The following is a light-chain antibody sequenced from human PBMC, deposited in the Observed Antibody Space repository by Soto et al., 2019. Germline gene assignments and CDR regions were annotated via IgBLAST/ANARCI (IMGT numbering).Light chain of an antibody. Sequence: EIVLTQSPATLSLSPGERTNLPLKASQNVRHYLTRDQPKPGQAPRLLLFDASHRATGIPARFSGSGSGTDFSLTISSLEPEDFAVYYCQQRNSWPLTFGGGTKVEIK. CDR2: DAS. J-gene: IGKJ4*01. CDR1: QNVRHY. CDR3: QQRNSWPLT. V-gene: IGKV3-11*01.